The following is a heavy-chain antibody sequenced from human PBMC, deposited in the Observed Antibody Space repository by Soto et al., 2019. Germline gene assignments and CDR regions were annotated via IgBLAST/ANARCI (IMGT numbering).Heavy chain of an antibody. Sequence: DSVKLSRKASGYTLTNDVINWLRQATGQGLEWMGWMNPYSGNTGYAQKLQGRFNLTSDTSITTAYLERSSLRSEATAVYSCSRGKNHDCSTGSPRGLDVWAQGTTVTVSS. J-gene: IGHJ6*01. V-gene: IGHV1-8*02. D-gene: IGHD3-3*01. CDR2: MNPYSGNT. CDR3: SRGKNHDCSTGSPRGLDV. CDR1: GYTLTNDV.